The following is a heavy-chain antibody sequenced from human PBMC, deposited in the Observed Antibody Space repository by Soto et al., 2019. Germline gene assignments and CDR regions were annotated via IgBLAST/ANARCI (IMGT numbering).Heavy chain of an antibody. CDR3: ARREGYCSGGSCYSLLYYYYGMDV. D-gene: IGHD2-15*01. CDR2: ISSSSSYT. J-gene: IGHJ6*02. V-gene: IGHV3-11*05. CDR1: GFTFSDYY. Sequence: QVQLVESGGGLVKPGGSLRLSCAASGFTFSDYYMSWIRQAPGKGLEWVSYISSSSSYTNYADSVKGRFTISRDNAKNSLYLQMNSLRAEDTAVYYCARREGYCSGGSCYSLLYYYYGMDVWGQGTTVTVSS.